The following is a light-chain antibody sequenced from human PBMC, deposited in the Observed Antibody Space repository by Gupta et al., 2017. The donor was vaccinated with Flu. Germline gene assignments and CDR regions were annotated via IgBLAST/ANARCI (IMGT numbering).Light chain of an antibody. J-gene: IGLJ2*01. CDR3: QVWAGNTVR. CDR1: NSGRKS. V-gene: IGLV3-9*01. CDR2: RDT. Sequence: QTASITCGGDNSGRKSVHWYQQKTGQAPVWVMYRDTNRPSGIPERFSGSNSGNTATLTVSRAEVGDEADYYCQVWAGNTVRFGGGTKLS.